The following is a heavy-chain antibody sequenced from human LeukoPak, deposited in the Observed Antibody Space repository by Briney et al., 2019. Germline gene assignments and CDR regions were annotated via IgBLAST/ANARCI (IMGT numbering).Heavy chain of an antibody. V-gene: IGHV4-59*01. Sequence: SETLSLTCSVSDDSISSYHWNWIRQSPGKGLEWIGYIFYRGSISYNPSLKSRVTISADASKNQISLRLVSVTPADTAVFYCVIEIRDAYNYYSHMDVWGKGTTVIISS. CDR1: DDSISSYH. D-gene: IGHD5-24*01. CDR2: IFYRGSI. CDR3: VIEIRDAYNYYSHMDV. J-gene: IGHJ6*03.